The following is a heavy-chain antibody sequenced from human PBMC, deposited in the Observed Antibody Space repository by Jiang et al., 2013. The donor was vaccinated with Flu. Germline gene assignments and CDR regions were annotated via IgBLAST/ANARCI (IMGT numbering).Heavy chain of an antibody. CDR1: GFSLSTSGMR. CDR3: ARTYDSSGYYGQDAFDI. Sequence: KPTQTLTLTCTFSGFSLSTSGMRVSWIRQPPGKALEWLARIDWDDDKFYSTSLKTRLTISKDTSKNQVVLTMTNMDPVDTATYYCARTYDSSGYYGQDAFDIWGQGTMVTVSS. J-gene: IGHJ3*02. D-gene: IGHD3-22*01. V-gene: IGHV2-70*04. CDR2: IDWDDDK.